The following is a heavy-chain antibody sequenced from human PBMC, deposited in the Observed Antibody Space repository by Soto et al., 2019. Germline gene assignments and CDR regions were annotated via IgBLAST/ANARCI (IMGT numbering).Heavy chain of an antibody. J-gene: IGHJ4*02. D-gene: IGHD2-2*02. CDR1: GYTFSNYD. Sequence: QVQLVQSGAEVKKPGASVKVSCKASGYTFSNYDINWVRPATGQGLEWMGWMSPNSGRTGYAQKFQGRVTMTRNTSISTAYMELSSLRSEDTAVYYCARGKRYTNDYWGQGTLVTVSS. CDR3: ARGKRYTNDY. V-gene: IGHV1-8*01. CDR2: MSPNSGRT.